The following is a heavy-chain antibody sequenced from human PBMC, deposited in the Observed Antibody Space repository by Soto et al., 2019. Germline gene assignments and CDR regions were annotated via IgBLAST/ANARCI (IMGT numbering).Heavy chain of an antibody. J-gene: IGHJ4*02. CDR3: ARDPNPVIVVVNRRYFDY. D-gene: IGHD3-22*01. CDR1: GYTFTSYY. Sequence: ASVKVSCKASGYTFTSYYMHWVRQDPGQGLEWMGIINPSGGSTSYAQKFQGRVTMTRDTSTSTVYMELSSLRSEDTAVYYCARDPNPVIVVVNRRYFDYWGQGTLVTVSS. CDR2: INPSGGST. V-gene: IGHV1-46*01.